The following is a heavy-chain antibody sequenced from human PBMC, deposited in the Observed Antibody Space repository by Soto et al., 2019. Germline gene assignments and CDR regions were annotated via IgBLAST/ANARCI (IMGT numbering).Heavy chain of an antibody. CDR3: ARHLYGSGERFDP. V-gene: IGHV4-59*08. J-gene: IGHJ5*02. CDR1: GGSISSYY. D-gene: IGHD3-10*01. Sequence: QVQLQESGPGLVKPSETLSLTCTVSGGSISSYYWSWIRQPPGKGLEWIGYIYYSGSTNYNPSLNSRVTISVDTSKNQFSLKLSSVTAADTAVYYCARHLYGSGERFDPWGQGTLVTVSS. CDR2: IYYSGST.